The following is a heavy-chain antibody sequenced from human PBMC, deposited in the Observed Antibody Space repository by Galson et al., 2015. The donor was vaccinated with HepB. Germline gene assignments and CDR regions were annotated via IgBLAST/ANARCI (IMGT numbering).Heavy chain of an antibody. Sequence: SLRLSCAASGFSFSRYDMHWVRQAPDMGLEWVAGISYDGRNKYYADSVKGRITISREDSKNALYLQMINLRVEDTALYYCVRGTLIRGFVVAEDACWGQGTLVTVSS. D-gene: IGHD2-15*01. CDR3: VRGTLIRGFVVAEDAC. V-gene: IGHV3-30*04. CDR2: ISYDGRNK. J-gene: IGHJ4*02. CDR1: GFSFSRYD.